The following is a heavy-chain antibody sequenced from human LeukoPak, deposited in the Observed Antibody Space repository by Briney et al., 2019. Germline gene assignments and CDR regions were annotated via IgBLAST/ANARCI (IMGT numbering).Heavy chain of an antibody. CDR3: ARVENDSSRYYLNFDY. CDR2: IKQDGSEK. Sequence: GGSLRLSCAVSGFTFSNYWMSWVRQAPGKGLEWVANIKQDGSEKYYVDSVKGRFTISRDNAKNSLYLQMNSLRAEDTAVYYCARVENDSSRYYLNFDYWGQGTLVTVS. V-gene: IGHV3-7*02. J-gene: IGHJ4*02. D-gene: IGHD3-22*01. CDR1: GFTFSNYW.